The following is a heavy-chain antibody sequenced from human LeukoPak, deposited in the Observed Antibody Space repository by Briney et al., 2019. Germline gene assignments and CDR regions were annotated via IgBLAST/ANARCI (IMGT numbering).Heavy chain of an antibody. Sequence: ASVKVSCKASGYTFTSYAMHWVRQAPGQRLEWMGWINAGNGNTKYSQKFQGRVTITRDTSASTAYMELSSLRSDDTAVYYCARGPVVVTFGNAFDIWGQGTMVTVSS. CDR1: GYTFTSYA. CDR2: INAGNGNT. V-gene: IGHV1-3*01. J-gene: IGHJ3*02. CDR3: ARGPVVVTFGNAFDI. D-gene: IGHD2-21*02.